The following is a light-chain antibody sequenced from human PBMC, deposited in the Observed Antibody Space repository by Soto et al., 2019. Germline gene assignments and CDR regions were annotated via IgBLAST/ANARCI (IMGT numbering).Light chain of an antibody. Sequence: QSVLTQPASVSGSPGQSITISCIGTSSDVGSYNLVSWYQQHPGKAPKLMIYEGRKRPSGVSNRFSGSKSGNTASLTISGLQAEDEADYYCCSYAGGSTFVIYGGGTKLTVL. V-gene: IGLV2-23*03. J-gene: IGLJ2*01. CDR3: CSYAGGSTFVI. CDR2: EGR. CDR1: SSDVGSYNL.